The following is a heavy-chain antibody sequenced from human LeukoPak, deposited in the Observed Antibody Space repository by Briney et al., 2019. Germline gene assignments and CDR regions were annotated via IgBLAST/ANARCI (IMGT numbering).Heavy chain of an antibody. CDR3: ARGGGMATVYDV. J-gene: IGHJ3*01. CDR2: IYHSGST. D-gene: IGHD5-24*01. V-gene: IGHV4-38-2*02. Sequence: SETLSLTCTVSGYSISSGYYWGWIQQPPGKGLEWIGSIYHSGSTYYNPSLKSRVTISVDTSKNQFSLKLSSVTAADTAVYYCARGGGMATVYDVWGQGTMVTVSS. CDR1: GYSISSGYY.